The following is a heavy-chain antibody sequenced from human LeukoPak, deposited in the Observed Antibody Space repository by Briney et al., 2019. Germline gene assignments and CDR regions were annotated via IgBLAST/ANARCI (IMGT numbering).Heavy chain of an antibody. J-gene: IGHJ6*02. D-gene: IGHD3-16*01. V-gene: IGHV3-53*01. CDR2: IYSGGST. CDR1: GFTFSSYT. Sequence: GGSLRLSCAASGFTFSSYTMSWVRQAPGKGLEWVSVIYSGGSTYYADSVKGRFTISRDNSKNTLYLQMNSLRAEDTAVYYCARDKGGLYYYGMDVWGQGTTVTVSS. CDR3: ARDKGGLYYYGMDV.